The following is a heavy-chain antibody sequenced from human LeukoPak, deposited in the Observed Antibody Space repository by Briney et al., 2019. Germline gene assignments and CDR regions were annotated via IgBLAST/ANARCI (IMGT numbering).Heavy chain of an antibody. CDR1: GGSISSYY. Sequence: PSESLSLTCTDSGGSISSYYWSWIRQPPGKGLEWIGYINYSGSTNSNPSLKSRVTISVDTSRNQLSLKLTSVTAADTAVYYCARATDSNGWLFDYWGQGTLVTVSS. V-gene: IGHV4-59*01. J-gene: IGHJ4*02. CDR2: INYSGST. D-gene: IGHD6-19*01. CDR3: ARATDSNGWLFDY.